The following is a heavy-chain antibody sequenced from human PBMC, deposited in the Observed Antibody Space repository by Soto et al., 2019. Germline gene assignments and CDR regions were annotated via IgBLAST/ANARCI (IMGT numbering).Heavy chain of an antibody. CDR3: ARDALYGDYAGYYYYMDV. V-gene: IGHV4-59*01. CDR1: GGSSSGYY. J-gene: IGHJ6*03. CDR2: IYYSGST. D-gene: IGHD4-17*01. Sequence: SETLSLTCAVYGGSSSGYYWSWVRQPPGKGLEWIGYIYYSGSTNYNPSLKSRVTISVDTSKNQFSLKLSSVTAADTAVYYCARDALYGDYAGYYYYMDVWGKGTTVTVSS.